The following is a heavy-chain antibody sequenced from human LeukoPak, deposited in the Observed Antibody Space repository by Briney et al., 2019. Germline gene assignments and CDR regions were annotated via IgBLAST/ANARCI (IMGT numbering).Heavy chain of an antibody. CDR3: ARGGPVKSIYYPHWYDP. CDR2: INSDGSRT. CDR1: GFTFSIYW. Sequence: GGSLRLSCAASGFTFSIYWLHWVRQTPGKGMAWVSRINSDGSRTNYADSVKGRFTSSRDNAKNTLYLQMNSLRVEDTAVYFCARGGPVKSIYYPHWYDPWGQGTLVTVSS. J-gene: IGHJ5*02. V-gene: IGHV3-74*01. D-gene: IGHD5/OR15-5a*01.